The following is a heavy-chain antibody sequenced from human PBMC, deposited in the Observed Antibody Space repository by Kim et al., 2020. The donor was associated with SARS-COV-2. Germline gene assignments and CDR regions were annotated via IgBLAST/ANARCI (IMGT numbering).Heavy chain of an antibody. D-gene: IGHD2-8*01. CDR3: ARGRGNTYGFYE. Sequence: GGSLRLSCAASGFSVNNYGMHWVRQAPGKGLEWVTLLSFDGGTISYADSVKGRFTISRDNSKNTLYLQMNSLKTDDTAVYYCARGRGNTYGFYEWGKGTQVTVSS. V-gene: IGHV3-30-3*01. CDR1: GFSVNNYG. J-gene: IGHJ4*02. CDR2: LSFDGGTI.